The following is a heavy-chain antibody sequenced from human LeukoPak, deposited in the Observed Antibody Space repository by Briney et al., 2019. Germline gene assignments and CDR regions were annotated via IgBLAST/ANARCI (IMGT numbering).Heavy chain of an antibody. CDR3: ARDFYHDSSGSSFDY. V-gene: IGHV3-21*01. D-gene: IGHD3-22*01. CDR2: ISSSSSYI. Sequence: PGGSLRLSCAASGFTFSSYSMNWVRQAPGKGLEWVSSISSSSSYIYYADSEKGRFTISRDNAKNSLYLQMNSLRAEDMAVYYCARDFYHDSSGSSFDYWGQGTLVTVSS. CDR1: GFTFSSYS. J-gene: IGHJ4*02.